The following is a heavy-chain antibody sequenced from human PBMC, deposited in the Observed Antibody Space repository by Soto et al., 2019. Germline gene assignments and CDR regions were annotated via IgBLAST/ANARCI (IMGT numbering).Heavy chain of an antibody. CDR2: ISSSSSYI. CDR1: GFTFSSYS. D-gene: IGHD3-22*01. CDR3: ARGIYYDSSGYFDY. V-gene: IGHV3-21*01. J-gene: IGHJ4*02. Sequence: GGSLRLSCAASGFTFSSYSMNWVRQAPGKGLEWVSSISSSSSYIYYADSVKGRFTISRDNAKNSLYLQMNSLRAEDTAVYYCARGIYYDSSGYFDYWGQGTLGTAPQ.